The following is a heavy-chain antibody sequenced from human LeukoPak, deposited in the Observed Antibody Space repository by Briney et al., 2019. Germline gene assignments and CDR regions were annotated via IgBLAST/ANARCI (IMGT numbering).Heavy chain of an antibody. J-gene: IGHJ4*02. D-gene: IGHD2-2*01. CDR1: GFTFSSYS. V-gene: IGHV3-30*03. CDR3: ARSGDIVVVPAAGFDY. CDR2: ISHDGRSI. Sequence: GGSLRLSCAASGFTFSSYSMNWVRQAPGKGLEWVAVISHDGRSIHYADFVKGRFTISRDNSKNTLFLQMNSLRAEDTAVYYCARSGDIVVVPAAGFDYWGQGTLVTVSS.